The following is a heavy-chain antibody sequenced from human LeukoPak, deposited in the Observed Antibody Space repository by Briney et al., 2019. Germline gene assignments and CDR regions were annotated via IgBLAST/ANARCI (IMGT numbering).Heavy chain of an antibody. CDR3: VRKSAARRTSEFDY. Sequence: ASVKVSCKASGYTFTGYYMNWVRQAPGQGLEWMGWISPNSGGTNYAQRFQGRVTMTSDTSINTGYMELSSLKSDDTAVYYCVRKSAARRTSEFDYWGQGSLVTVSS. V-gene: IGHV1-2*02. J-gene: IGHJ4*02. CDR1: GYTFTGYY. D-gene: IGHD6-6*01. CDR2: ISPNSGGT.